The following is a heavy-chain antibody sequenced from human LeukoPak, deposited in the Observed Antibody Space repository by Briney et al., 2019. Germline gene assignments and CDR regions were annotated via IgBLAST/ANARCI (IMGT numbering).Heavy chain of an antibody. CDR2: IYSSGST. D-gene: IGHD3-22*01. Sequence: SETLSLTCTVSGGSINNYYLSWIRQPAGKGLEWIGLIYSSGSTSYNPSLKSRVTMSVDTSKKQFSLRLSSVTAADTAVYYCARTPIYYFDNSGYYNWGQGTLVTVSS. CDR3: ARTPIYYFDNSGYYN. V-gene: IGHV4-4*07. J-gene: IGHJ4*02. CDR1: GGSINNYY.